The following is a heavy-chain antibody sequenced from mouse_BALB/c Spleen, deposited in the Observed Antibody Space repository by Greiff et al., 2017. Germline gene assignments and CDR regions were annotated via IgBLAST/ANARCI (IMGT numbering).Heavy chain of an antibody. V-gene: IGHV14-3*02. CDR2: IDPANGNT. CDR1: GFNIKDTY. Sequence: VQLKQSGAELVKPGASVKLSCTASGFNIKDTYMHWVKQRPEQGLEWIGRIDPANGNTKYDPKFQGKATITADTSSNTAYLQLSSLTSEDTAVYYCARGETGTEYFDYWGQGTTLTVSS. D-gene: IGHD4-1*01. CDR3: ARGETGTEYFDY. J-gene: IGHJ2*01.